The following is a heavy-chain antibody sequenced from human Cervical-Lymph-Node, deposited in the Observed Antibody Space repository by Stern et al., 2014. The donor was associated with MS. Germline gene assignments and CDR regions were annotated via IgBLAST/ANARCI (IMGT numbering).Heavy chain of an antibody. J-gene: IGHJ4*02. CDR2: IIPIFGPA. Sequence: QVQLVQSGSVAKKPGSSVKVSCKVSGGTFSTECISWVRQAPGQGLEWMGSIIPIFGPADYARQFQDRVTIIADESTSEVHMELSSLRSEDTGVYYCARLGSGYDSSYLDFWGQGSLVTVSS. D-gene: IGHD5-12*01. CDR1: GGTFSTEC. V-gene: IGHV1-69*01. CDR3: ARLGSGYDSSYLDF.